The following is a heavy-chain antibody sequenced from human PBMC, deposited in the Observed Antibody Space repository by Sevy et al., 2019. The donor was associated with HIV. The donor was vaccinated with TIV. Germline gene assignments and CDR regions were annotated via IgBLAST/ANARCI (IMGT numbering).Heavy chain of an antibody. CDR3: AKDRVDTAMGVGY. J-gene: IGHJ4*02. CDR2: ISYDGSNK. D-gene: IGHD5-18*01. Sequence: GGSLRLSCAASGFTFSSYGMHWVRQAPGKGLEWVAVISYDGSNKYYADSVKGRFTISRDNSKNTLYPQMNSLRAEDTAVYYCAKDRVDTAMGVGYWGQGTLVTVSS. V-gene: IGHV3-30*18. CDR1: GFTFSSYG.